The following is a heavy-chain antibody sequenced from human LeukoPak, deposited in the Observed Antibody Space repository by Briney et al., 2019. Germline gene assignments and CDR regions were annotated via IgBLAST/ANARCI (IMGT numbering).Heavy chain of an antibody. D-gene: IGHD6-13*01. Sequence: PSETLSLTCTVSGGSISSSSYYWGWIRQPPGKGLEWIGSIYYSGSTYYNPSLKSRVTISVDTSKNQFSLKLSSVTAADTAVYYCARHSVVAAAAPWGQGTLVTVSS. J-gene: IGHJ5*02. V-gene: IGHV4-39*07. CDR2: IYYSGST. CDR1: GGSISSSSYY. CDR3: ARHSVVAAAAP.